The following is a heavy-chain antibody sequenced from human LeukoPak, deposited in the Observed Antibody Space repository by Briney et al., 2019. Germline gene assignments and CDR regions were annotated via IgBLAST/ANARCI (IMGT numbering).Heavy chain of an antibody. CDR1: GYTFTSYA. V-gene: IGHV1-69*13. D-gene: IGHD3-10*01. CDR3: AGLWFGELLPRYYYYGMDV. Sequence: PVKVSCKASGYTFTSYAISWVRQAPGQGLEWMGGIIPIFGTANYAQKFQGRVTITADESTSTAYMELSSLRSEDTAVYYCAGLWFGELLPRYYYYGMDVWGQGTTVTVSS. J-gene: IGHJ6*02. CDR2: IIPIFGTA.